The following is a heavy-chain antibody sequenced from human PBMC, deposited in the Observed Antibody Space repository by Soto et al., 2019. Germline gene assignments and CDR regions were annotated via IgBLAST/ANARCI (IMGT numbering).Heavy chain of an antibody. Sequence: QVQLVQSGAEVKKPGASVKVSCKASGYTFTSYDINWVRQATGQGREWMGWMNPNSGNTGYAQKLQGRVTMTRSTYTSTAYMELSSRRSEDTAVYYCARWPDGYYYYGMDVWGQGTTVTVSS. J-gene: IGHJ6*01. CDR1: GYTFTSYD. CDR3: ARWPDGYYYYGMDV. CDR2: MNPNSGNT. V-gene: IGHV1-8*01.